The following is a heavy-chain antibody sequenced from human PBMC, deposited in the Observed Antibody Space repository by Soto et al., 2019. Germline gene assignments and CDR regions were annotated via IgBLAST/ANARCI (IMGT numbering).Heavy chain of an antibody. CDR2: TYYRSRWYN. D-gene: IGHD1-7*01. J-gene: IGHJ6*03. V-gene: IGHV6-1*01. Sequence: SQTLSLTCAISGDSVSSNNAAWNWIRQSPSRGLEWLGRTYYRSRWYNDYAVSVKSRITANPDTSKNQFSLQLTSVTPEDTAVYSCAGTTSHYWYYMDVWGKGTTVTVSS. CDR3: AGTTSHYWYYMDV. CDR1: GDSVSSNNAA.